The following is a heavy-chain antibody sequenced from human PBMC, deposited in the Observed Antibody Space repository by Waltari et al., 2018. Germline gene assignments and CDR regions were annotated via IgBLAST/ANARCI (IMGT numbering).Heavy chain of an antibody. CDR1: GGSFSTDY. J-gene: IGHJ4*02. Sequence: QVQLQQWGAGLLKPSETLSLTCAVYGGSFSTDYWSWIRQPPGKGLEWNGEVNHSGSTNHNPSLKSRVTMSADTSKSQFSLKLRSVTAADTAVYYCARRIAWYYSSGSYHDYWGQGTLVTVSS. CDR2: VNHSGST. D-gene: IGHD3-10*01. CDR3: ARRIAWYYSSGSYHDY. V-gene: IGHV4-34*01.